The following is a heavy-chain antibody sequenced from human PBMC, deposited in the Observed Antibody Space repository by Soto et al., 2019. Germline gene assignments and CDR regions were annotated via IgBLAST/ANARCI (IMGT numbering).Heavy chain of an antibody. CDR3: ARGELHDAFDI. Sequence: SVKVSCKASGGTFSSYTISWVRQAPGQGLEWMGRIIPILGIANYAQKFQGRVTITADKSTSTAYMELSSLRSEDTAVYYCARGELHDAFDIWGQGTMVTVSS. V-gene: IGHV1-69*02. D-gene: IGHD1-26*01. CDR1: GGTFSSYT. J-gene: IGHJ3*02. CDR2: IIPILGIA.